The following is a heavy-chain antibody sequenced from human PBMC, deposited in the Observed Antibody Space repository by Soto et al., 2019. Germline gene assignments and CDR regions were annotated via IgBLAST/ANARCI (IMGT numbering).Heavy chain of an antibody. CDR2: IYSGGST. J-gene: IGHJ6*02. V-gene: IGHV3-53*01. D-gene: IGHD3-3*01. Sequence: PGGSLRLSCAASGFTVSSNYMSWVRQAPGKGLEWVSVIYSGGSTYYADSVKGRFTISRDNSKNTLYLQMNSLRAEDMAVYYCAREGGSYYDFWGGYLKTKTSYYYYGMDVRGQGTTGTGSS. CDR1: GFTVSSNY. CDR3: AREGGSYYDFWGGYLKTKTSYYYYGMDV.